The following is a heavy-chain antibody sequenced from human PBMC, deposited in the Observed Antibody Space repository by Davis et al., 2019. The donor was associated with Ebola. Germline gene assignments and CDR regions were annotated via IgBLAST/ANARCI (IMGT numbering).Heavy chain of an antibody. CDR3: AVLVEFRGNSYFDY. J-gene: IGHJ4*02. CDR1: GFSLSTTGLG. V-gene: IGHV2-5*02. D-gene: IGHD3-10*01. CDR2: IYWDDDK. Sequence: SGPTLVKPTQTLTLTCTFSGFSLSTTGLGVGWIRQPPGKALEWLAHIYWDDDKRFSPSLTSRLSISKDTSNNQVVLTLTNMDPVDTATYYCAVLVEFRGNSYFDYWGQGTLVTVSS.